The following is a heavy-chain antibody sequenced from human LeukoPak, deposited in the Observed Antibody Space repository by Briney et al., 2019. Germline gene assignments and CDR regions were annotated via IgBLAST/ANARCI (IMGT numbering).Heavy chain of an antibody. CDR2: IIPILGIA. Sequence: SVKVSCKASGGTFSSYAISWVRQAPGQGLEWMGRIIPILGIANYAQKFQGRVTITADKSTSTAYMELSSLRSEDTAVHYCARDGSCVVGGDCYSSQSGFDYWGQGTLVTVSS. CDR1: GGTFSSYA. D-gene: IGHD2-21*02. V-gene: IGHV1-69*04. J-gene: IGHJ4*02. CDR3: ARDGSCVVGGDCYSSQSGFDY.